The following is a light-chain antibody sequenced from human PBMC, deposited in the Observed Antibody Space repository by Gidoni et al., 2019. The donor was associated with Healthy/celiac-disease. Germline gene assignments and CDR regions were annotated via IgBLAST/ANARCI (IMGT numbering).Light chain of an antibody. CDR3: AAWDDSMNGVV. V-gene: IGLV1-44*01. J-gene: IGLJ2*01. CDR2: SNN. CDR1: SSNIGSNT. Sequence: QSVLTQPPSASGTPGQRVPISCSGSSSNIGSNTVNWYQQHPGTAPKLLIYSNNQRPSGVPDRFSGAKSGTSASLAIRGLQSEEEADYYCAAWDDSMNGVVFGGGTKLTVL.